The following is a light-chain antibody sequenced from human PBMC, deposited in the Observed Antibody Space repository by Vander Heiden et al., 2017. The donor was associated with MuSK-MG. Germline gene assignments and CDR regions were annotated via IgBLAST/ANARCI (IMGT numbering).Light chain of an antibody. CDR3: NSRDSSGNPNWV. V-gene: IGLV3-19*01. CDR2: GKN. CDR1: SLRSYY. J-gene: IGLJ3*02. Sequence: SSELTQDPAVSVALGQTVRITCQGDSLRSYYASWYQQKPGQAPVLVIYGKNNRPSGIPDRFSGSSSGNTASLTITGALAEDEADYYCNSRDSSGNPNWVFGGGTKLTVL.